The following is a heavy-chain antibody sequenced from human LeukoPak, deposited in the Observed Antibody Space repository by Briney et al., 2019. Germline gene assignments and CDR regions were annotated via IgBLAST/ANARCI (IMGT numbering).Heavy chain of an antibody. CDR3: ARGRQLDF. Sequence: ASVKVSCKASGYTFTSYDINWVRQATGQGLEWMGWMNPHSANTGYAQKSQGGFTMTRNTSISTAYMELTNLRSEDTAVYYCARGRQLDFWGQGTLVTVSS. J-gene: IGHJ4*02. CDR2: MNPHSANT. CDR1: GYTFTSYD. V-gene: IGHV1-8*01. D-gene: IGHD6-13*01.